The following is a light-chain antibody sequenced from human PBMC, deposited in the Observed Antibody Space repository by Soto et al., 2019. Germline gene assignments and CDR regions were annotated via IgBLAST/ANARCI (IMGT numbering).Light chain of an antibody. Sequence: EMEMTQSPATLSLAPGERATLSCRASQSVSSNLAWYQQKPGQAPRLLIYGASTRATGIPARFSGSGSGTEFTLNTGSLQSEDFAVYYCQQYNTWPPITLGQGTRLETK. J-gene: IGKJ5*01. CDR1: QSVSSN. CDR2: GAS. V-gene: IGKV3-15*01. CDR3: QQYNTWPPIT.